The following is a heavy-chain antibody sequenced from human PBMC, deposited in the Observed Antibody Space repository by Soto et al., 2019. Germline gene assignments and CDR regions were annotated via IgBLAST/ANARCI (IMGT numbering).Heavy chain of an antibody. J-gene: IGHJ4*02. CDR2: ISSSSSYI. D-gene: IGHD3-9*01. CDR1: GFTFRSYS. Sequence: SGGSLRLSCAASGFTFRSYSMNWVRQAPGKGLEWVSSISSSSSYIYYADSMKGRFIISRDNAKNSLYLQMNSLRAEDTAVYYCARDTIIDYWGQGTLVTVSS. V-gene: IGHV3-21*01. CDR3: ARDTIIDY.